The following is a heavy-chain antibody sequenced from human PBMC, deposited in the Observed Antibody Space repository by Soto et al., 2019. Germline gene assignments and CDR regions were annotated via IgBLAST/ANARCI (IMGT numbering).Heavy chain of an antibody. CDR3: AKKYNTGRTTSWCRGN. J-gene: IGHJ4*02. Sequence: QVQLVESGGGVVQPGRSLRLSCAASGFTFNNYGMHWVRQAPGKGPEWVAVISHDESAKYYADSVKGRFTISRDNSRNTLYLQMNSLRAEDTAMYYCAKKYNTGRTTSWCRGNWGQGTLVTVSS. V-gene: IGHV3-30*18. D-gene: IGHD2-2*01. CDR2: ISHDESAK. CDR1: GFTFNNYG.